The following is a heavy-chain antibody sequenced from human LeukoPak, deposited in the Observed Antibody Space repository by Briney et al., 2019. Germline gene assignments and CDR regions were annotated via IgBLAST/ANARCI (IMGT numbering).Heavy chain of an antibody. CDR2: IWHDASHT. CDR1: GFSFSTYA. V-gene: IGHV3-33*01. J-gene: IGHJ4*02. CDR3: AREIFGSGCYPDY. D-gene: IGHD3-10*01. Sequence: GGSLRLSCAASGFSFSTYAMHWVRQAPGKGLEWVALIWHDASHTFYTDSMKGRFTISRDNSKNTVYLQMNSLGGEDTAVYYCAREIFGSGCYPDYWGQGTLVTVSS.